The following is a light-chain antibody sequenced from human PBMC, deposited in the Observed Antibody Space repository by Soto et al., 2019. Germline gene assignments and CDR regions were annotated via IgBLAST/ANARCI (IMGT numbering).Light chain of an antibody. CDR3: QQTYSLPLT. V-gene: IGKV1-39*01. Sequence: DIQMTQSPSSLSASVGDRVTITCRASQSISTYLHWYRQKPGKAPELLICSASYLQSGVPPRFSGSGSGTDFTLTISSLQPEDFATFYCQQTYSLPLTFGGGPKVDIK. CDR1: QSISTY. J-gene: IGKJ4*01. CDR2: SAS.